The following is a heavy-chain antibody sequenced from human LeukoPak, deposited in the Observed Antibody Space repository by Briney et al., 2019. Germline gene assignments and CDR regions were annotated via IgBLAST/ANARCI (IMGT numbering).Heavy chain of an antibody. CDR2: MNPNTGNT. J-gene: IGHJ3*02. D-gene: IGHD3-22*01. V-gene: IGHV1-8*01. Sequence: ASVKVSCKASGYTFTSYDINWVRQATGQGLEWMGWMNPNTGNTGYAQKFQGRVTMTRNTSISTAYMELSSLRSEDTAVYYCSGKYYYDSSGYYYFDAFDIWGQGTMVTVSS. CDR1: GYTFTSYD. CDR3: SGKYYYDSSGYYYFDAFDI.